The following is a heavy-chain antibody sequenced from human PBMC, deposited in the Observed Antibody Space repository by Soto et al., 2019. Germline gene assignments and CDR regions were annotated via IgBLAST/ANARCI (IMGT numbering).Heavy chain of an antibody. CDR2: IYSGGST. CDR1: GFTVSDNY. Sequence: PGGSLRLSCAASGFTVSDNYMNWVRQALGKGLEWVSVIYSGGSTYYTDSVKGRFTISRDNSKNTLYLQMNSLRAEDTAVYYCARGYPTGGNGLDVWGQGTTVPVSS. V-gene: IGHV3-53*01. CDR3: ARGYPTGGNGLDV. D-gene: IGHD2-15*01. J-gene: IGHJ6*02.